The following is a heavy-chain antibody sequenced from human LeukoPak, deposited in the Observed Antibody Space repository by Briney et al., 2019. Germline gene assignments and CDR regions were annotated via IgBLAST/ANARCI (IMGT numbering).Heavy chain of an antibody. Sequence: PGGSLRLSCAASGISFSNCALSWVRQAPGKGLEWVSDINGDGDRTYYADSVKGRFTISRDNAKNSLYLQMNSLRAEDTAVYYCARAGYSSSWYVDYWGQGTLVTVSS. CDR1: GISFSNCA. CDR3: ARAGYSSSWYVDY. V-gene: IGHV3-23*01. CDR2: INGDGDRT. J-gene: IGHJ4*02. D-gene: IGHD6-13*01.